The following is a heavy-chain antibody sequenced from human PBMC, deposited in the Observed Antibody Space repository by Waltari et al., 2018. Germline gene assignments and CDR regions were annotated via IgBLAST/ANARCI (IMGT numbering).Heavy chain of an antibody. CDR3: ARDRWGYYYDSSDVRDYYYYYYGMDV. D-gene: IGHD3-22*01. V-gene: IGHV1-46*01. Sequence: QVQLVQSGAEVKKPGATVKVSCKASGYTFTSYYMHWVRQAPGQGLEWMGIINPSGGSTSYAQKFQGRVTMTRDTSTSTVYMELSSLRSEDTAVYYCARDRWGYYYDSSDVRDYYYYYYGMDVWGQGTTVTVSS. J-gene: IGHJ6*02. CDR2: INPSGGST. CDR1: GYTFTSYY.